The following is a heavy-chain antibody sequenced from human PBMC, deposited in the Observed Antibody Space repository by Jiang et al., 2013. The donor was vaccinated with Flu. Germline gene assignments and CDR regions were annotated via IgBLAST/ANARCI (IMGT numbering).Heavy chain of an antibody. J-gene: IGHJ4*02. D-gene: IGHD3-22*01. CDR2: INAGNGNT. Sequence: GAEVKKPGASVKVSCKASGYTFTSYAMHWVRQAPGQRLEWMGWINAGNGNTKYSQKFQGRVTITRDTSASTAYMELSSLRSEDTAVYYCASEDYYDSSGYPYYFDYWGQGTLVTVSS. CDR1: GYTFTSYA. V-gene: IGHV1-3*01. CDR3: ASEDYYDSSGYPYYFDY.